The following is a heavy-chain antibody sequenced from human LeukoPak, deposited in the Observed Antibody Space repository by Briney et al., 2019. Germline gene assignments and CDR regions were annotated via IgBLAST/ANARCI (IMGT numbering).Heavy chain of an antibody. V-gene: IGHV3-74*01. CDR1: GFSFSSTW. Sequence: GGSLRLSCAASGFSFSSTWMHWVRQAPGEGLVWVSRINSDGTTTYADSVKGRFTISRDNGKNTLYLQMNSLRVEDTAVYYCARDWYYSIDYWGRGTLVTVSS. CDR2: INSDGTT. J-gene: IGHJ4*02. D-gene: IGHD3-16*01. CDR3: ARDWYYSIDY.